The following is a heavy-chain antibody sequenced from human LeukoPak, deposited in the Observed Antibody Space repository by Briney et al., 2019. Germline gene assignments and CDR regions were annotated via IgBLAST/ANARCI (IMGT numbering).Heavy chain of an antibody. V-gene: IGHV1-18*01. CDR3: ARASWGRRMATIKPYYFDY. CDR2: ISAYNGNT. CDR1: GYTFTSYG. Sequence: ASVKVSCKASGYTFTSYGISWVRQAPGQGLEWMGWISAYNGNTNYAQKIQGRVTMTTDTSTSTAYMELRSLRSDDTAVYYCARASWGRRMATIKPYYFDYWGQGTLVTVSS. J-gene: IGHJ4*02. D-gene: IGHD5-24*01.